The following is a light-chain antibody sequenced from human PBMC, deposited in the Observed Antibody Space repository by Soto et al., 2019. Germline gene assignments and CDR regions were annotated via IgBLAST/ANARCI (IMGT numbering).Light chain of an antibody. Sequence: QSVLTQPQSVSGSPGQMVTISCTGSSYNIGAGFDVHWYQQFPGTAPKLLIYGNNNRPSGVPGRFSGSKSDTSASLAITGLQAEDEADYYCQSFWVFGGGKKLNVL. CDR3: QSFWV. J-gene: IGLJ3*02. V-gene: IGLV1-40*01. CDR1: SYNIGAGFD. CDR2: GNN.